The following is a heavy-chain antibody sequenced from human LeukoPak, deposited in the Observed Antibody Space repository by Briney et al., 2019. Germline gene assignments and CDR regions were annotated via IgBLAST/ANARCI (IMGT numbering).Heavy chain of an antibody. J-gene: IGHJ4*02. V-gene: IGHV3-53*01. Sequence: PGGSLRLSCAASGFTVSSNYMSRVRQAPGKGLEWVSIIYSGGSTYYADSVKGRFTISRDNSKNTVYLQMNSLRAEDTAVYYCARGLDRTTSCFDYWGQGTLVTVSS. CDR2: IYSGGST. D-gene: IGHD2-2*01. CDR3: ARGLDRTTSCFDY. CDR1: GFTVSSNY.